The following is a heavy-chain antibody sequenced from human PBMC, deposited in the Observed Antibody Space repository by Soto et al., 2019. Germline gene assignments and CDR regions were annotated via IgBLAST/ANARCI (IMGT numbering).Heavy chain of an antibody. Sequence: GASVKVSCKASGYTFTSYGISWVRQAPGQGLEWMGWISAYNGNTNYAQKLQGRVTMTTDTSTSTAYMELRSLRSDDTAVYYCARDGLCSSTSCSVTWFXPWGQGTLVTVSS. CDR3: ARDGLCSSTSCSVTWFXP. J-gene: IGHJ5*02. CDR1: GYTFTSYG. V-gene: IGHV1-18*01. D-gene: IGHD2-2*01. CDR2: ISAYNGNT.